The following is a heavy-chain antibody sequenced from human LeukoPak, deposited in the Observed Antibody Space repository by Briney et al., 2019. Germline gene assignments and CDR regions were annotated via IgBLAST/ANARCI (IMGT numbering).Heavy chain of an antibody. Sequence: WASVKVSCKASGYTFTNYYMHWVRQAPGQGLEWMGWINPNSGGTNYAQKFQGWVTMTRDTSISTAYMELSRLRSDDTAVYYCARGATVTTFSLSWFDPWGQGTLVTVSS. CDR2: INPNSGGT. D-gene: IGHD4-17*01. CDR3: ARGATVTTFSLSWFDP. J-gene: IGHJ5*02. V-gene: IGHV1-2*04. CDR1: GYTFTNYY.